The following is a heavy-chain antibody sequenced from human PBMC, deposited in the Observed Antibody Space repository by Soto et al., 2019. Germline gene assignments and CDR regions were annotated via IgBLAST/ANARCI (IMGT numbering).Heavy chain of an antibody. D-gene: IGHD3-22*01. CDR2: IYYSGSA. J-gene: IGHJ4*02. CDR1: GGSISSSSYY. V-gene: IGHV4-39*01. CDR3: ARRGYYDNSGYSGQPDSDY. Sequence: SETLSLTCTVSGGSISSSSYYWGWIRQPPGKGLEWIGSIYYSGSAYYNPSLKSRVTISVDTSKNQFSLKLSSVTAADTAVYYCARRGYYDNSGYSGQPDSDYWGQGTVVTVSS.